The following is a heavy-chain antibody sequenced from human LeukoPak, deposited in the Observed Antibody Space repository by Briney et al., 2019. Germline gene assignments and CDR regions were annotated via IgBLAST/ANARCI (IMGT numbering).Heavy chain of an antibody. CDR2: INHSGYT. Sequence: PSETLSLTCAVSGVSFNDYYWSWVRQTPGKGLEWIGEINHSGYTNDSPSRKSRVTLSIDTSRKQFSLNLRSVTVADSGIYYCARMTTGHDYWGQGTLVTVSS. D-gene: IGHD4-17*01. J-gene: IGHJ4*02. V-gene: IGHV4-34*01. CDR3: ARMTTGHDY. CDR1: GVSFNDYY.